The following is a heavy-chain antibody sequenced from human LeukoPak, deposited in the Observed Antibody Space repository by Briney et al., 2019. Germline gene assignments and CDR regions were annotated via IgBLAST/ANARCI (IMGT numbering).Heavy chain of an antibody. D-gene: IGHD6-19*01. CDR1: GFSFSSYG. V-gene: IGHV3-33*01. Sequence: GGSLRLSCAASGFSFSSYGMHWVRQAPGKGLEWVAVIWYDGSIKYYGDSVKGRFTISRDNSKNTLYLQMNSLSAEDTAVYYCARAEKIAVAGMGYYFDYRGQGTLVTVSS. CDR2: IWYDGSIK. J-gene: IGHJ4*02. CDR3: ARAEKIAVAGMGYYFDY.